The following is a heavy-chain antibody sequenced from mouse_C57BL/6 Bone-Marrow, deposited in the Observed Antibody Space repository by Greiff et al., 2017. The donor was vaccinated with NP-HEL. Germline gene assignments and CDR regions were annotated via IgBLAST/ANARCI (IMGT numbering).Heavy chain of an antibody. CDR1: GYTFTDYE. CDR3: TRNGRIAY. CDR2: IDPETGGT. V-gene: IGHV1-15*01. Sequence: VQLQQSGAELVRPGASVTLSCKASGYTFTDYEMHWVKQTPVHGLEWIGAIDPETGGTAYNQKFKGKAILTADKSSSTAYMELRSLTSEDSAVYYCTRNGRIAYWGQGTLVTVSA. D-gene: IGHD5-2*01. J-gene: IGHJ3*01.